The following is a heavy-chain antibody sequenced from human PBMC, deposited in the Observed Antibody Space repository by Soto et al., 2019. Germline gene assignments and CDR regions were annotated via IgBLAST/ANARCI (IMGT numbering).Heavy chain of an antibody. V-gene: IGHV1-18*01. Sequence: GASVKVSCKASGYTFTSYGISWVRQAPGQGLEWMGWISAYNGNTNYAQKLQGRVTMTTDTSTSTAYMELRSLRSDDTAVYYCARARYCSGGSCYLDAFDTWGQGTMVTVSS. CDR2: ISAYNGNT. D-gene: IGHD2-15*01. CDR3: ARARYCSGGSCYLDAFDT. CDR1: GYTFTSYG. J-gene: IGHJ3*02.